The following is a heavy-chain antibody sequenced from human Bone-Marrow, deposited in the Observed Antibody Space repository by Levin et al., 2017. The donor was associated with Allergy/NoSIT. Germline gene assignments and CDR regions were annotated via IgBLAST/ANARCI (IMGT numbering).Heavy chain of an antibody. Sequence: ASVKVSCKASGNTVTAYYIHWVRQAPGQGLEWMGWINPHSGDTNYPQKFQDRVTMTRDTSISTAYMELHRLKSDDTAVYYCAALLYGTLDYWGQGTLVTVSS. V-gene: IGHV1-2*02. CDR3: AALLYGTLDY. CDR2: INPHSGDT. CDR1: GNTVTAYY. J-gene: IGHJ4*02. D-gene: IGHD1-1*01.